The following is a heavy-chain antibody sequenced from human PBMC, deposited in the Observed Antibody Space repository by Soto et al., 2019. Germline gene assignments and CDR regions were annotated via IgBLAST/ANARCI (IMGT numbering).Heavy chain of an antibody. D-gene: IGHD3-22*01. V-gene: IGHV3-53*01. CDR3: WTSQYDHDGSGYPIFHY. J-gene: IGHJ4*02. CDR2: IYSGGST. CDR1: GFTVSSNY. Sequence: GGSLRLSCAASGFTVSSNYMSWVRQAPGKGLEWVSVIYSGGSTYYADSVKGRFTISRDNSKNTLYLQMNSLRAEDTAVYYCWTSQYDHDGSGYPIFHYWGQGTLFTVSS.